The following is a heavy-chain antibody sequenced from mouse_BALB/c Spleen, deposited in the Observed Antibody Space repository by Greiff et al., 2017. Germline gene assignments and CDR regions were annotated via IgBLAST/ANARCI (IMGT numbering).Heavy chain of an antibody. CDR3: ARWGYYGYYYYFDY. Sequence: SGPELVKPGASVKISCKASGYTFTDYNMHWVKQSHGKSLEWIGYIYPYNGGTGYNQKFKSKATLTVDNSSSTAYMELRSLTSEDSAVYYCARWGYYGYYYYFDYWGQGTTLTVSS. D-gene: IGHD1-2*01. J-gene: IGHJ2*01. CDR2: IYPYNGGT. CDR1: GYTFTDYN. V-gene: IGHV1S29*02.